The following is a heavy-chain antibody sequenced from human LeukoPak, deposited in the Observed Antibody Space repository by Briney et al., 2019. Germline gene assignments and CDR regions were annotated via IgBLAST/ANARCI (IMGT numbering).Heavy chain of an antibody. CDR2: INHSGST. J-gene: IGHJ6*02. CDR3: ARGGSYFGVVTLFKYYYYCGMDV. D-gene: IGHD3-3*01. V-gene: IGHV4-30-4*08. Sequence: SQTLSLTCTVSGGSISSGDYYWSWIRQPPGKGLEWIGEINHSGSTNYNPSLKSRVTISVDTSKNQFSLKLSSVTAADTAVYYCARGGSYFGVVTLFKYYYYCGMDVWGQGTTATVSS. CDR1: GGSISSGDYY.